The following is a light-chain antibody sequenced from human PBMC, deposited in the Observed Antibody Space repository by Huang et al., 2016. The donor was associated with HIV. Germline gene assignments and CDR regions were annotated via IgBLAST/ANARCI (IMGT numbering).Light chain of an antibody. CDR1: QGIGSN. J-gene: IGKJ2*01. CDR3: QQYSDFPRT. Sequence: VIWMTQSPSLISASTGDKVTINCRSSQGIGSNLAWYRQKPGQVPQLLIHTVSSLQTGVTSRSSGTGSGTEYTLTISCLQSEDFATYYCQQYSDFPRTFGQGTKLEIK. V-gene: IGKV1D-8*01. CDR2: TVS.